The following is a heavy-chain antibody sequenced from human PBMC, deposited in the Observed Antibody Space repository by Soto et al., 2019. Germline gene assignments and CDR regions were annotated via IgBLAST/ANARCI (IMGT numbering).Heavy chain of an antibody. CDR1: GGTFSSYA. CDR2: IIPIFGTA. D-gene: IGHD3-10*01. V-gene: IGHV1-69*13. J-gene: IGHJ6*02. CDR3: VRGLTMVRGVIGGHYYYGMDV. Sequence: SVKVSCKASGGTFSSYAISWVRQAPGQGLEWMGGIIPIFGTANYAQKFQGRVTIIADESTSTAYMELSSLRSEDTAVYYCVRGLTMVRGVIGGHYYYGMDVWGQGTTVTVSS.